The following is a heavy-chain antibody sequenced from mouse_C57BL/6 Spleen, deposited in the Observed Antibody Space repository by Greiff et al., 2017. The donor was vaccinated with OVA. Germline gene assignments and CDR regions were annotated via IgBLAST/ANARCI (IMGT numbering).Heavy chain of an antibody. V-gene: IGHV1-69*01. Sequence: QVQLQQPGAELVMPGASVKLSCKASGYTFTSYWMHWVQQSPGQGLEWIGEIDPSDSYTNYNQKFKGNSTLTVDKSSSAAYMLLRSLTSEDSAVYDCERVDYGSSRPYYFDYWGQGTTLTVSS. CDR2: IDPSDSYT. D-gene: IGHD1-1*01. J-gene: IGHJ2*01. CDR3: ERVDYGSSRPYYFDY. CDR1: GYTFTSYW.